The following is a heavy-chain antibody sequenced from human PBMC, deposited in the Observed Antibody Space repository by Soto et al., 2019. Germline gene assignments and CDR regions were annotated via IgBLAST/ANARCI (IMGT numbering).Heavy chain of an antibody. CDR3: ARDQYSSGFREFDP. CDR1: GYAFTSFG. D-gene: IGHD3-22*01. CDR2: ISAYNGNT. V-gene: IGHV1-18*01. Sequence: GASVKVSCKASGYAFTSFGISWVRQAPGQGLEWMGWISAYNGNTNYAQKLQGRVTMTTDTSTSTAYMELRSLRSDDTAVYYCARDQYSSGFREFDPWGQGTLVTVSS. J-gene: IGHJ5*02.